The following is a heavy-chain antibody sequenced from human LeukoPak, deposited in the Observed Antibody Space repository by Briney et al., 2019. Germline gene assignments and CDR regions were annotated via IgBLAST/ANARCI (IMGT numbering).Heavy chain of an antibody. D-gene: IGHD6-19*01. J-gene: IGHJ4*02. Sequence: GGSLRLSCAASGFTFSHYAMSWVRQAPGKGLKWVSGISGTVDHTYYADSVKGRFSISRDNSKDTLYLQLNSLRVDDTAVYYCGKHGYSSGWPQVPLDYWGQGTLVTVSS. CDR2: ISGTVDHT. CDR1: GFTFSHYA. V-gene: IGHV3-23*01. CDR3: GKHGYSSGWPQVPLDY.